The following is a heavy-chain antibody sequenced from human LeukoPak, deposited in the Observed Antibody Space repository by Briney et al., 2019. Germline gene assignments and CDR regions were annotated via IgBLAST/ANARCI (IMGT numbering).Heavy chain of an antibody. J-gene: IGHJ4*02. Sequence: GGSLRLSCAASGFTFSTSWMHWVRQAPGKGLVWVSLIYGDGSSTTYADSVKGRFTISRDSAKNTLYLQMNSLRAEDTAVYYCARDGGHGYNFEYWGQGTLVTVSS. D-gene: IGHD5-24*01. V-gene: IGHV3-74*01. CDR3: ARDGGHGYNFEY. CDR1: GFTFSTSW. CDR2: IYGDGSST.